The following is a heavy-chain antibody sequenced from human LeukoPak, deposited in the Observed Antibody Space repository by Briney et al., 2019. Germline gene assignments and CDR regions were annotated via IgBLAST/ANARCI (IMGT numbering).Heavy chain of an antibody. V-gene: IGHV3-30-3*01. CDR3: ARVDGWFGGFDP. CDR2: ISYDGSNK. D-gene: IGHD3-10*01. CDR1: GFTFSSYA. J-gene: IGHJ5*02. Sequence: GGSLRLSCAASGFTFSSYAMHWVRQAPGKGPEWVAVISYDGSNKYYADSVKGRFTISRDNSKNTLYLQMNSLRAEDTAVYYCARVDGWFGGFDPWGQGTLVTVSS.